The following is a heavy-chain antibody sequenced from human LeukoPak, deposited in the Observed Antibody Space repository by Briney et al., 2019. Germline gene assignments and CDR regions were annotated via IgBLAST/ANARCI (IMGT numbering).Heavy chain of an antibody. Sequence: PGGSLRLSCAASGFTFSSYAMSWVRQAPGKGLEWVSAISGSGGSTYYADSVKGRFTTSRDNSKNTLYLQMNSLRAEDTAVYYCAKDSPPKDGDYPYYFDYWGQGTLVTVSS. CDR1: GFTFSSYA. CDR2: ISGSGGST. V-gene: IGHV3-23*01. CDR3: AKDSPPKDGDYPYYFDY. J-gene: IGHJ4*02. D-gene: IGHD4-17*01.